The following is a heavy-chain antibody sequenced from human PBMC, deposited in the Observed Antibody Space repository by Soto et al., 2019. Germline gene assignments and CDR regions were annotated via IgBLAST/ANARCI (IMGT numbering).Heavy chain of an antibody. D-gene: IGHD3-22*01. CDR3: ATTGLGITLYSYYHGMDV. J-gene: IGHJ6*02. CDR1: GFTVSTNY. Sequence: EVQLVESGGGLVQPGGSLRLSCAASGFTVSTNYMTWVRQAPGKGLERVSVMGYGGSTYYAASVKGRFTISRDDSQNALYPQMISLRAEYTAVYSCATTGLGITLYSYYHGMDVWCQGTTVTVSS. CDR2: MGYGGST. V-gene: IGHV3-66*01.